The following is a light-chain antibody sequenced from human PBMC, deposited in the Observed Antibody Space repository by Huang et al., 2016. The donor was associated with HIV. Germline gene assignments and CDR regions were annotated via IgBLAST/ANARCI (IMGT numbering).Light chain of an antibody. J-gene: IGKJ1*01. V-gene: IGKV3-20*01. CDR1: QSLSSYY. CDR3: HHYGGSSWT. CDR2: SSS. Sequence: EIVLTQSPGTLSLSPGERATLSCRATQSLSSYYLAWYQQKPGHAPRLLIHSSSSRATGIPVKFSGSGSGTDFTLTVSRLEPEDSALYYCHHYGGSSWTFGQGTKVEIK.